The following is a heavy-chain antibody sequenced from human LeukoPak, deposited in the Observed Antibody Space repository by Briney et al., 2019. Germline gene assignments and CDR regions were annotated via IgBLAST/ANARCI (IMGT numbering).Heavy chain of an antibody. D-gene: IGHD1-14*01. CDR2: INSDGSST. CDR3: AKDPGNGDAFDI. J-gene: IGHJ3*02. Sequence: PGGSLRLSCAASGFTFSSYWMHWVRQAPGKGLVWVSRINSDGSSTSYADSVKGRFTISRDNAKNTLYLQMNSLRAEDTAVYYCAKDPGNGDAFDIWGQGTMVTVSS. V-gene: IGHV3-74*01. CDR1: GFTFSSYW.